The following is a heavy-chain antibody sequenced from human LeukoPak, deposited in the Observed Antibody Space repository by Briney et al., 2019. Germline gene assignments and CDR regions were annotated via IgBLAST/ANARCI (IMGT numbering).Heavy chain of an antibody. Sequence: PGGSLRLSCAASGFTFSSYAMHWVRQAPGKGLEWVAVISYDGSNKYYADSVKGRFTISRDNSKNTLYLQMNSLRAEDTAVYYCAKITLPSEYFQHWGQGTLVTVSS. J-gene: IGHJ1*01. CDR1: GFTFSSYA. CDR3: AKITLPSEYFQH. V-gene: IGHV3-30-3*02. CDR2: ISYDGSNK.